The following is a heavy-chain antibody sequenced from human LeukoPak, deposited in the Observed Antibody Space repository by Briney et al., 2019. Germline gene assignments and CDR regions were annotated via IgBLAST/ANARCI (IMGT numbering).Heavy chain of an antibody. D-gene: IGHD1-1*01. J-gene: IGHJ4*02. CDR1: GGSISSSSYY. Sequence: PSETLSLTCTVSGGSISSSSYYWGWIRQPPGKGLEWIGSIYYSGSTYYNPSLKSRVTISVDTSKNQFSLKLSSVTAADTAVYYCARLSRQLARPNYFDYWGQGTLVTVSS. CDR2: IYYSGST. CDR3: ARLSRQLARPNYFDY. V-gene: IGHV4-39*01.